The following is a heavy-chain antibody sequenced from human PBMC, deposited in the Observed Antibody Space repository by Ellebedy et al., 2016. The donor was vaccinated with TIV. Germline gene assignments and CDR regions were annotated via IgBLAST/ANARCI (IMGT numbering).Heavy chain of an antibody. Sequence: AASVKVSCKASGGTFSNFAISWVRQAPGQGLEWMAGIIPIFGTTNYAQKFRGRVTITADESTSTGFMEVRRLRSEDTAVYYCARTVLSTVAAGTNGMDVWGQGTTVTVSS. D-gene: IGHD2-15*01. J-gene: IGHJ6*02. CDR3: ARTVLSTVAAGTNGMDV. CDR2: IIPIFGTT. CDR1: GGTFSNFA. V-gene: IGHV1-69*13.